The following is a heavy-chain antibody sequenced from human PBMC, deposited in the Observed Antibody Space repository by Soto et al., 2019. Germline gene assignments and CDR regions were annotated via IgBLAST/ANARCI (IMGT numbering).Heavy chain of an antibody. CDR1: GYTFTGYY. CDR2: INPNSGGT. V-gene: IGHV1-2*02. D-gene: IGHD6-19*01. Sequence: VKVSCKASGYTFTGYYMHWVRQAPGQGLEWMGWINPNSGGTNYAQKFQGRVTMTRDTSISTAYMELSRLRSDDTAVYYCARASSGWSDYYYYGMDVWGQGTTVTVSS. CDR3: ARASSGWSDYYYYGMDV. J-gene: IGHJ6*02.